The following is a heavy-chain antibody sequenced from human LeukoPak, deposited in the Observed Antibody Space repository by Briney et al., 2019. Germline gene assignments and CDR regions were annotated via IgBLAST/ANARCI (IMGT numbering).Heavy chain of an antibody. Sequence: GGSLRLSCAASGFTLSDYHMSWIRHAPGKGLEWVSYIRSSSSYINYADSVKGRFTISRGHAKHSLYLQMNSLRAEDTAVYYCARRPVAGREFDYWGQGTLVTVSS. CDR2: IRSSSSYI. J-gene: IGHJ4*02. V-gene: IGHV3-11*06. D-gene: IGHD6-19*01. CDR3: ARRPVAGREFDY. CDR1: GFTLSDYH.